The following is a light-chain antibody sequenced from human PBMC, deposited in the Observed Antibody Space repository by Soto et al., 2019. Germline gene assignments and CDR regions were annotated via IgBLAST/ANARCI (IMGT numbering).Light chain of an antibody. CDR2: RTN. CDR1: SSNIGDNY. CDR3: ASREDTLGGPV. Sequence: QPVLTQPPSVSGPPGQIVTISCSGSSSNIGDNYVYWYQQVPGMAPKLLIYRTNQRPSGVPDRFSGSRSGTSASLVISGLRSEDEADYYCASREDTLGGPVFGGGTKLTVL. J-gene: IGLJ2*01. V-gene: IGLV1-47*01.